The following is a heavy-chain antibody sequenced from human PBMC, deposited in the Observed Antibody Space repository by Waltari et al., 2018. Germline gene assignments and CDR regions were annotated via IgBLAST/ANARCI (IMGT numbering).Heavy chain of an antibody. V-gene: IGHV4-4*07. J-gene: IGHJ4*02. Sequence: QVQLQASGPGLVTPSETLSLTCTVSGGSISGYYWSWIRQPAGKGLEWIGRIHTNGNTNYNSSLKSRVTMSLDTSKNQFSLNLSSVTAADTAVYYCARDVSATRWGQGTLVTVSS. CDR1: GGSISGYY. CDR2: IHTNGNT. CDR3: ARDVSATR. D-gene: IGHD6-25*01.